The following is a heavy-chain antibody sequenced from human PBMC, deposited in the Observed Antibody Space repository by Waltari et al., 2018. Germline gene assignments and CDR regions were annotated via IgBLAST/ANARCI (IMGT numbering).Heavy chain of an antibody. CDR2: VDREEGET. CDR1: GYTFTDYY. D-gene: IGHD3-16*01. J-gene: IGHJ4*02. V-gene: IGHV1-69-2*01. Sequence: VQLVQSGAEVKKPGATVTISCKASGYTFTDYYMHWVQQAPGKGLEGMGGVDREEGETISVETSTGRATITTDRTTETAYMELRSLRSEDTAEYYFAGVSALLGGYYFDYWGQGSLVTVSS. CDR3: AGVSALLGGYYFDY.